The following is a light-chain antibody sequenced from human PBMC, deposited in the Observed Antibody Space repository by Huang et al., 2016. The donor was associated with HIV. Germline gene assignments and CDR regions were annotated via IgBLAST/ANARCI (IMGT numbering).Light chain of an antibody. CDR3: QQYYSSPFT. CDR2: WAS. J-gene: IGKJ3*01. Sequence: DIVMTQSPDSLAVSLGERATINCKSSQSILSTSTDKSYLAWYHQKPGKPPKLLIYWASTRESGVPDRFSGSGSGTDFTLTISSLQAEDVAVYYCQQYYSSPFTFGPGTKVDIK. V-gene: IGKV4-1*01. CDR1: QSILSTSTDKSY.